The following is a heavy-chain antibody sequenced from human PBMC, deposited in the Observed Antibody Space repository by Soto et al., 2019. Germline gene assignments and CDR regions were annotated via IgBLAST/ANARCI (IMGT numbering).Heavy chain of an antibody. Sequence: ASVKVSCKASGYTFTSYDINWVRQATGQGLEWMGWMNPNSGNTGYAQKFQGRVTMTRNTSISTAYMELSSLRAEDTAVYYCARQLRYFDWLSSYYFDYWGQGTLVTVSS. CDR1: GYTFTSYD. CDR3: ARQLRYFDWLSSYYFDY. CDR2: MNPNSGNT. V-gene: IGHV1-8*01. J-gene: IGHJ4*02. D-gene: IGHD3-9*01.